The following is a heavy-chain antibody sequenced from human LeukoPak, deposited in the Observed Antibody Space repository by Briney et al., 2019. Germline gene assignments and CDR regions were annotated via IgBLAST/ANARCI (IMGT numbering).Heavy chain of an antibody. J-gene: IGHJ4*02. CDR1: GFVVSSSY. CDR3: ARERRYFGADFDL. CDR2: IFSGGTGSP. Sequence: GGSLRLSCAASGFVVSSSYISWVRQAPGKGLEWVSDIFSGGTGSPYYADSVKGRFTISRDNYENTVYLQMNSLKAEDTAVYYCARERRYFGADFDLWGLGTLVTVSS. V-gene: IGHV3-53*01. D-gene: IGHD3-10*01.